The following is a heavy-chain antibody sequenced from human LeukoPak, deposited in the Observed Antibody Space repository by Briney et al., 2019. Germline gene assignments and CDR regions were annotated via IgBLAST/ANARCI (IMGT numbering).Heavy chain of an antibody. CDR1: GFTFSDYY. D-gene: IGHD1-1*01. CDR2: ISSRTSDT. V-gene: IGHV3-11*06. Sequence: PGGSLRLSCAASGFTFSDYYMSWIRQAPGKGLEWVSYISSRTSDTNYVDSVKGRFTISRDNAKNSLYLQMNSLSAEDTAAYYCTRVGSSGSVDYWGQGTLVTVSS. J-gene: IGHJ4*02. CDR3: TRVGSSGSVDY.